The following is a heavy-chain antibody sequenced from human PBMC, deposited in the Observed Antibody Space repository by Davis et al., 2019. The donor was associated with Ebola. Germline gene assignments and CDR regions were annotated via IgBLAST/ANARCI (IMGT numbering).Heavy chain of an antibody. V-gene: IGHV1-24*01. CDR2: VDPQDGET. J-gene: IGHJ3*01. CDR1: GYTLSAFS. Sequence: ASVKVSCKASGYTLSAFSVQWVRLAPGKGLEWMGGVDPQDGETVYAEKFQGRVTMTEDMSTDTAHMFLSSLKSDDTAVYYCALLTFGRLQDGALEVWGQGTTVTVFS. CDR3: ALLTFGRLQDGALEV. D-gene: IGHD1-26*01.